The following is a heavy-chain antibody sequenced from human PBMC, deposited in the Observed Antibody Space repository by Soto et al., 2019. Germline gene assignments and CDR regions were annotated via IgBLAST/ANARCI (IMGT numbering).Heavy chain of an antibody. CDR3: ARATSFSGHHGY. CDR2: IYSSGST. CDR1: GGSFSSGGYY. V-gene: IGHV4-31*03. Sequence: PSETLSLTCTVSGGSFSSGGYYWSWIRQLPGKGLEWIGYIYSSGSTYYNPSLKSRFTISLDTSKNQFSLKLSSVTAADTAVYYCARATSFSGHHGYWGQGTLVTVSS. D-gene: IGHD2-8*02. J-gene: IGHJ4*02.